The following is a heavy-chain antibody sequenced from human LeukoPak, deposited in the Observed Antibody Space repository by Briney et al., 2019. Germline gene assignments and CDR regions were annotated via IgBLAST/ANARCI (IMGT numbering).Heavy chain of an antibody. CDR3: SRDRPYCTNGVCRFDY. V-gene: IGHV1-2*06. CDR2: INPNTGET. CDR1: GYTFTGYH. Sequence: ASVKVSCKACGYTFTGYHIHWVRQAPGQGLEWMWRINPNTGETNFAQKFQGRVTMTRDTSISTAYMELSRLRSDDTAVYYCSRDRPYCTNGVCRFDYWGQGTLVTVSS. D-gene: IGHD2-8*01. J-gene: IGHJ4*02.